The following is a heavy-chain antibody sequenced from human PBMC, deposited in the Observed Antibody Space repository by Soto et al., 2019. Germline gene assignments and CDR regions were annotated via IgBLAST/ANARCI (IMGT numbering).Heavy chain of an antibody. D-gene: IGHD3-16*01. J-gene: IGHJ4*02. CDR3: ARVLYHYDYVWGSRSPFDY. V-gene: IGHV3-30*04. Sequence: LRLSCAASGFTFSSYAIHWVRQAPGKGLEWVAVISYDGRNEYYADSVKGRFTISRDNSKNTLYLQMNSLRTEDTAVYYCARVLYHYDYVWGSRSPFDYWGQGTLVTVSS. CDR2: ISYDGRNE. CDR1: GFTFSSYA.